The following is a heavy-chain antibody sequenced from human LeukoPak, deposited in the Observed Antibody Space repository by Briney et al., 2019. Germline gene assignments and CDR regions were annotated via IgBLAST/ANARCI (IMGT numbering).Heavy chain of an antibody. Sequence: KSSETLSLTCTVSGGSVSGYFWSWIRQPPGKGLEWIGYISYIGSTNYNPSLKSRVTISVDTSKNQLSLKLTSVTAADTAVHYCARRREDWYFDLWGRGTLVTVSS. V-gene: IGHV4-59*08. CDR1: GGSVSGYF. CDR3: ARRREDWYFDL. J-gene: IGHJ2*01. CDR2: ISYIGST.